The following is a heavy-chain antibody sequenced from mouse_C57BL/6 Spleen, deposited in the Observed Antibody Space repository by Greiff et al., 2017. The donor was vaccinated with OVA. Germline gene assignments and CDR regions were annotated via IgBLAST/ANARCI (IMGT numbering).Heavy chain of an antibody. V-gene: IGHV1-69*01. CDR2: IDPSDSYT. J-gene: IGHJ4*01. CDR3: ARSEKGYYYAMDY. Sequence: VQLQQPGAELVMPGASVKLSCKASGYTFTSYWMHWVKQRPGQGLEWIGEIDPSDSYTNYNQKFKGKSTLTVDKSSSTAYMQLSSLTSEDSAVYYCARSEKGYYYAMDYWGQGTSVTVSS. CDR1: GYTFTSYW.